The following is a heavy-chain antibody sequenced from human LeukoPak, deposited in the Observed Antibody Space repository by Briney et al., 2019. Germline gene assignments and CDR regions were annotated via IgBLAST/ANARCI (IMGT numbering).Heavy chain of an antibody. CDR3: AREPSRTNYYGADY. CDR1: GYTFTGYY. Sequence: ASVKVSCKASGYTFTGYYMHWVRQAPGQGLEWMGWINPNSGGTNYAQKFQGRVTMTRDTSISTAYMELSRLRSDDTAVYYCAREPSRTNYYGADYWGQGTLVTVSS. CDR2: INPNSGGT. D-gene: IGHD3-10*01. V-gene: IGHV1-2*02. J-gene: IGHJ4*02.